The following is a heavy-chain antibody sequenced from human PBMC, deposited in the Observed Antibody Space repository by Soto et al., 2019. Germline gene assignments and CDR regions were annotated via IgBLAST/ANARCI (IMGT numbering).Heavy chain of an antibody. CDR1: GFTLSSYA. CDR3: ARGPPGVVPGAIGSGGMDV. D-gene: IGHD2-2*01. J-gene: IGHJ6*02. Sequence: QVQLVESGGGVVQPGRSLSLSCAASGFTLSSYAVHWVRQAPGKGLEWVAVMSFDGSKASEADSVKGRFTISRDTSKNTVSLQMNSLRVEDSAVYYCARGPPGVVPGAIGSGGMDVWGQGTTVTVSS. CDR2: MSFDGSKA. V-gene: IGHV3-30*04.